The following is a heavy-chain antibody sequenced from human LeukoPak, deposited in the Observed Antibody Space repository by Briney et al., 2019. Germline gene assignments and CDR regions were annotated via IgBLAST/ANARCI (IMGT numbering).Heavy chain of an antibody. CDR2: IYYSGNT. Sequence: PSETLSLTCTVSGDSISSYYWSWIRQPPGEGLEWIGYIYYSGNTNYNPSLKSRVTISVDTSKNQFSLKLSSVTAADTAVYYCARGADWNLFDSWGQGTLVTVSS. V-gene: IGHV4-59*01. J-gene: IGHJ4*02. D-gene: IGHD1-1*01. CDR3: ARGADWNLFDS. CDR1: GDSISSYY.